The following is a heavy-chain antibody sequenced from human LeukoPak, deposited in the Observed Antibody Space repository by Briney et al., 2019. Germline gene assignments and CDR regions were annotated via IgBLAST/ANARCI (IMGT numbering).Heavy chain of an antibody. V-gene: IGHV1-46*01. CDR1: RYTFTSYF. CDR2: IEPSVRST. CDR3: ARDGANGDSYKLDY. D-gene: IGHD5-24*01. J-gene: IGHJ4*02. Sequence: ASVKVSCMASRYTFTSYFMHWVRQAPGQGVEWMGIIEPSVRSTSYAQKFQGRVTMTRDMSTSTVYMELSSLRSEDTAVYYCARDGANGDSYKLDYWGQGTLVTVSS.